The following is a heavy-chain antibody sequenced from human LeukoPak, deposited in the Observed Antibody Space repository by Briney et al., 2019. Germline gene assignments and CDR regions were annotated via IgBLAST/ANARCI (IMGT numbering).Heavy chain of an antibody. Sequence: SETLSLNCDVSGHSIRSGSYWGWIWQPPGKGLEWIGSIYHSGNTYYNSSLKSRLIISVDTSKNQISLKLSSVAAADTAIYYCARGRGGSGDRVIFDIWGQGTLVTISS. CDR1: GHSIRSGSY. CDR3: ARGRGGSGDRVIFDI. V-gene: IGHV4-38-2*01. J-gene: IGHJ4*02. CDR2: IYHSGNT. D-gene: IGHD1-26*01.